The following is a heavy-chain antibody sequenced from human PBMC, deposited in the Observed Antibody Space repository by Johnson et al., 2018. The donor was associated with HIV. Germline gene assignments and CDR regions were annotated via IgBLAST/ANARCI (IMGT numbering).Heavy chain of an antibody. CDR2: ISGSGGST. CDR1: GFTFSSYA. V-gene: IGHV3-23*04. Sequence: VQLVESGGGLVQPGGSLRLSCAASGFTFSSYAMSWVRQAPGKGLEWVSAISGSGGSTYYADSVKGRFTISRDNFKNRLYLQMDSLRAEDTAVYYCARDGSNFGAFDIWGQGTMVTVSS. CDR3: ARDGSNFGAFDI. D-gene: IGHD1-1*01. J-gene: IGHJ3*02.